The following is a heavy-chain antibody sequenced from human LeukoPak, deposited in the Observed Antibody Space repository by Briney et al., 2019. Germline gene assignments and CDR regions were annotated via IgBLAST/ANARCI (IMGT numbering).Heavy chain of an antibody. D-gene: IGHD3-10*01. J-gene: IGHJ4*02. CDR1: GFTVSNNY. CDR2: IYSGGNT. Sequence: PGGSLRLSCAASGFTVSNNYMNWVRQAPGKGLEWVSIIYSGGNTYYADSVKGRFTISRDNAKNSLYLQMNSLRAEDTAVYYCARDRTMVRGVPCDYWGQGTLVTVSS. CDR3: ARDRTMVRGVPCDY. V-gene: IGHV3-53*01.